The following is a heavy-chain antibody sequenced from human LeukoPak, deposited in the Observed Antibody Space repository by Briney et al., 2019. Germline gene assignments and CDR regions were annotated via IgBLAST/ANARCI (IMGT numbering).Heavy chain of an antibody. V-gene: IGHV3-53*01. Sequence: GGSLRLSCAASGFTVSSDYVTWVRQAPGKGLEWVSIIYSGGSTYYADSVKGRFTISRDNSKNTLYLQMNSLRAEDTAVYYCSRTLDHWGQGTLVTVSS. CDR1: GFTVSSDY. J-gene: IGHJ4*02. CDR3: SRTLDH. CDR2: IYSGGST.